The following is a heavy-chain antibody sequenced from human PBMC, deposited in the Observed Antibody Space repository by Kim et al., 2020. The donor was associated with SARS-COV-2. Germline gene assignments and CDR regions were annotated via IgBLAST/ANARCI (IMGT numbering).Heavy chain of an antibody. CDR2: IGSSGRE. CDR1: GFIFSDYY. Sequence: GGSLRLSCAASGFIFSDYYMAWIRQTPGQGLEWLSDIGSSGRESYTDSVKGRFTISRDNGKKTMYLQMNSLRVDDTALYYCARDRDGYNSFDSWGQGTLVIVS. J-gene: IGHJ4*02. V-gene: IGHV3-11*04. D-gene: IGHD5-12*01. CDR3: ARDRDGYNSFDS.